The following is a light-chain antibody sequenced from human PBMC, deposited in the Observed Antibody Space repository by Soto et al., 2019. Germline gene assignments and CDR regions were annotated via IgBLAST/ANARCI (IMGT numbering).Light chain of an antibody. Sequence: QAVVTQPPSASGTPGQRVTISCSGSSSNIGSNTVNWYQQLPGTAPKLLSYSNNQRPSGVPDRFSGSKSGTSASLAISGLQSEDEADYYCAAWDDSLNGVEFGGGTKLTVL. CDR1: SSNIGSNT. J-gene: IGLJ2*01. CDR2: SNN. V-gene: IGLV1-44*01. CDR3: AAWDDSLNGVE.